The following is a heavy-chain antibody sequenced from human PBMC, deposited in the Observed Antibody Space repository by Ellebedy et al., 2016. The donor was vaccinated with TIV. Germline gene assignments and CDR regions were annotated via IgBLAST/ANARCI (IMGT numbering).Heavy chain of an antibody. J-gene: IGHJ4*02. Sequence: PGGSLRLSCAASGFTFSSFAMVWVRQTPGKGLEGVSGLYGSGGGIFYSDSVKGRFTISRDNSKRTVDLQMNSLRAEDTAVYCCAKDLTPGDGYWVFDNWGQGTLVSVSS. CDR3: AKDLTPGDGYWVFDN. CDR2: LYGSGGGI. CDR1: GFTFSSFA. D-gene: IGHD5-18*01. V-gene: IGHV3-23*01.